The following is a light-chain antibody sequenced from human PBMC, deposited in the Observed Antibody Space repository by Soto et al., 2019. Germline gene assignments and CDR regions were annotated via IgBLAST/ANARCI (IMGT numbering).Light chain of an antibody. Sequence: DIQMTQSPSSISASVGDRATITCRASQPISSWLAWYQQVPGQAPYLLIYPASTLQSGVPSRFSGSGSGTDFTLTINSLQPEDFATYYCQQGYNFPRAFGQGTKVDIK. V-gene: IGKV1-12*01. J-gene: IGKJ1*01. CDR3: QQGYNFPRA. CDR2: PAS. CDR1: QPISSW.